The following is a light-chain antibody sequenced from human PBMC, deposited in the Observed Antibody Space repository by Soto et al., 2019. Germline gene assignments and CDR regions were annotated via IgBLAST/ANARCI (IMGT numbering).Light chain of an antibody. J-gene: IGKJ4*01. CDR1: QSVSSSY. Sequence: EMVLTQSPGTLSLSPGARATLSGRASQSVSSSYLALYQQKPGQAPRVLIYDASSRATGIPDRFSGSGSGTEFTLTISRLEPEDLSVYYCQQYASSVTFGGGPKVEIK. CDR2: DAS. V-gene: IGKV3-20*01. CDR3: QQYASSVT.